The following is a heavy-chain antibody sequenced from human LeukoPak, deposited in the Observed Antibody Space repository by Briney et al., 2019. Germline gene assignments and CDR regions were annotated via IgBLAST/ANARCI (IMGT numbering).Heavy chain of an antibody. Sequence: ASVKVSCKASGYTFTNYGFIWVRQAPGQGPEWMGWISASNGNTNYAQKFQGRVTLTRDTSASTAYMDLRSLRSDDTAVYFCARSGYSFGYHYFDLWGQGTLVTVSS. CDR3: ARSGYSFGYHYFDL. J-gene: IGHJ4*02. CDR2: ISASNGNT. V-gene: IGHV1-18*01. CDR1: GYTFTNYG. D-gene: IGHD5-18*01.